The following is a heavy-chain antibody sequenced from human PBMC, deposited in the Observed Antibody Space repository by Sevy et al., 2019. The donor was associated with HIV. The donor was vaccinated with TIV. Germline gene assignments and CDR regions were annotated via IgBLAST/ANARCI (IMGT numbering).Heavy chain of an antibody. D-gene: IGHD3-22*01. J-gene: IGHJ4*02. CDR3: ARGAGYFESSGANFEY. V-gene: IGHV3-33*01. CDR2: IWYDGSSK. Sequence: GGSLRLSCAASGFSFSNYGMHWVRQAPGKGLEWVALIWYDGSSKYYADSVKGRFTISRDNSKNALSLQMNSLRAEDTAVYYCARGAGYFESSGANFEYWGQGTLVTVSS. CDR1: GFSFSNYG.